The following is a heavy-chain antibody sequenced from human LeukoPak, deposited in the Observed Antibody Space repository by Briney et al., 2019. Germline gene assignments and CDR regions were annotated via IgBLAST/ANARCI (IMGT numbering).Heavy chain of an antibody. CDR3: AVGGGYYY. V-gene: IGHV4-34*01. D-gene: IGHD3-22*01. CDR1: GGSFSGYY. Sequence: PSETPSLTCAVYGGSFSGYYWSWIRQPPGKGLEWIGEINHSGSTNYNPSLESRVTISVDTSKNQFSLKLSSVTAADTAVYCCAVGGGYYYWGQGTLVTVSS. J-gene: IGHJ4*02. CDR2: INHSGST.